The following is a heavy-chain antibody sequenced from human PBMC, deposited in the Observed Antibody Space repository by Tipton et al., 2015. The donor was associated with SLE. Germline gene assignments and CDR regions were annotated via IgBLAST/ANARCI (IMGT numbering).Heavy chain of an antibody. CDR1: GSSIRSGYY. V-gene: IGHV4-38-2*02. J-gene: IGHJ6*02. Sequence: TLSLTCAVSGSSIRSGYYWGWIRQPPGQGLEWIGSFSHSGDIYYKSSLKSRVSISVDTSKNQFSLKLSSVTAADTAVYYCARDPPSAYYYGMDVWGQGTTVTVSS. CDR2: FSHSGDI. CDR3: ARDPPSAYYYGMDV.